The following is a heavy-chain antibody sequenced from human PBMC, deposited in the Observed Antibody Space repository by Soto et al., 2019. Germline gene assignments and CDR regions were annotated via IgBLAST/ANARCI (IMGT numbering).Heavy chain of an antibody. CDR1: GGSISSGGYY. Sequence: SETLSLTCTVSGGSISSGGYYWSWIRQHPGKGLEWIGYIYYSGSTYYNPSLKSRVTISVDTSKNQFSLKLSSVTAADTAVYYCARGGGYLNYYMDVWGKGTTVTVSS. CDR2: IYYSGST. D-gene: IGHD1-1*01. V-gene: IGHV4-31*03. CDR3: ARGGGYLNYYMDV. J-gene: IGHJ6*03.